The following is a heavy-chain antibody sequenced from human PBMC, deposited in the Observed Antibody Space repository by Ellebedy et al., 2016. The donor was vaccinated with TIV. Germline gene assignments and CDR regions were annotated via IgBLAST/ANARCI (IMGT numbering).Heavy chain of an antibody. Sequence: PGGSLRLSCAASGFTFNSHAMSRVRQTPPKGLEWVSAISTSGGRTYYADSVKGRFTISRDSSKNTVYLEMNSLRAEDSAVFYCARDFMGAATPYYYYYMDVWGKGTTVTVSS. CDR3: ARDFMGAATPYYYYYMDV. V-gene: IGHV3-23*01. D-gene: IGHD2-2*02. CDR2: ISTSGGRT. J-gene: IGHJ6*03. CDR1: GFTFNSHA.